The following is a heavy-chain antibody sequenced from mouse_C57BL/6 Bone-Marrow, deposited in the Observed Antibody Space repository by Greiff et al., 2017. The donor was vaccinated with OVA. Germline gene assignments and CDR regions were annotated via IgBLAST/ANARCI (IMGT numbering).Heavy chain of an antibody. Sequence: EVQLVESGGGLVQPKGSLKLSCAASGFSYNTYAMNWVRQAPGKGLEWVAGIRSKSNNYATYYADSVKDRFTISRDDSESMLYLQMNNLKTEDTAMYYCVRYGYDDYFDYWGQGTTLTVSS. CDR2: IRSKSNNYAT. CDR1: GFSYNTYA. V-gene: IGHV10-1*01. J-gene: IGHJ2*01. D-gene: IGHD2-2*01. CDR3: VRYGYDDYFDY.